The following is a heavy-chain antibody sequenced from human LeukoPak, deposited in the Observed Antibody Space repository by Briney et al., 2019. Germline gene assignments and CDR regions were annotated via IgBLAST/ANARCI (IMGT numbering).Heavy chain of an antibody. CDR2: IYYSGST. V-gene: IGHV4-30-4*01. CDR1: GGSISSGDYY. CDR3: ARAGMKWLRFRWFDP. D-gene: IGHD5-12*01. J-gene: IGHJ5*02. Sequence: SETLSLTCTVSGGSISSGDYYWSWIRQPPGKGLEWIGYIYYSGSTYYNPSLKSRVTISVDTSKNQFSLKLSSVTAADTAVYYCARAGMKWLRFRWFDPWGQGTLVTVSS.